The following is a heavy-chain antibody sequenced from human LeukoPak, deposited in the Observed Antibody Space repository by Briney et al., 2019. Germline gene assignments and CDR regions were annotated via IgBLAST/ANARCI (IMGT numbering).Heavy chain of an antibody. Sequence: PGGSLRLSCAASGFTFSSYAMSWVRQAPGKGLEWVATVKQDGSEHYYVDSVKGRFTISRDNAKKSLYLQMSSLRAEDTAVYYCARERRNYINYFDYWGQGTLVTVSS. D-gene: IGHD5-24*01. J-gene: IGHJ4*02. V-gene: IGHV3-7*05. CDR1: GFTFSSYA. CDR2: VKQDGSEH. CDR3: ARERRNYINYFDY.